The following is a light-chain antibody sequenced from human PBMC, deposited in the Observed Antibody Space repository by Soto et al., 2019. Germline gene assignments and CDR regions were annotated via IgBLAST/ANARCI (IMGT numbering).Light chain of an antibody. CDR3: QQYEIFPLS. Sequence: DIRMTQSPSTLSASVGDRVTITCRASQRVSDYLAWYQQRPGKVPKLLIYKTSTLERGVPSRFSGSGSGTECTLTISTLQPDDFATYYCQQYEIFPLSFGGGTKVDFK. J-gene: IGKJ4*01. CDR1: QRVSDY. CDR2: KTS. V-gene: IGKV1-5*03.